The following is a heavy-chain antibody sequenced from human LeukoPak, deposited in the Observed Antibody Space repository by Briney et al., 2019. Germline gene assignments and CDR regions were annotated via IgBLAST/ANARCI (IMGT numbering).Heavy chain of an antibody. J-gene: IGHJ4*02. V-gene: IGHV3-23*01. CDR1: GMTFSNHW. CDR2: ISGSGGST. Sequence: PGGSLGLSCAASGMTFSNHWMHWVRQAPGKGLEWVSGISGSGGSTYYPDSVKGRFTISRDNSKNTLYLQMNSLRAEDTAVYYCAKVGIEWLVPDYWGQGTLVTVSS. D-gene: IGHD6-19*01. CDR3: AKVGIEWLVPDY.